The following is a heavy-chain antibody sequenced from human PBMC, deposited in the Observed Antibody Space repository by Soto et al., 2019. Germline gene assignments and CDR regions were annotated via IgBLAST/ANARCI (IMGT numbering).Heavy chain of an antibody. Sequence: QVPLVESGGGVVQPGRSLRLSCAASGFTFSSYGMHWVRQAPGKGLEWVAVIWYDGSNKYYADSVKGRFTISRDNSKNTLYLQMNSLRAEDTAVYYCARERAGSSGWYGAWFDYWGQGTLVTVSS. CDR1: GFTFSSYG. V-gene: IGHV3-33*01. D-gene: IGHD6-19*01. CDR2: IWYDGSNK. J-gene: IGHJ4*02. CDR3: ARERAGSSGWYGAWFDY.